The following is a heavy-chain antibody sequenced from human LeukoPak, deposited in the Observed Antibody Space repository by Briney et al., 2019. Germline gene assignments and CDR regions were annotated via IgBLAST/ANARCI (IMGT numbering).Heavy chain of an antibody. Sequence: SETLSLTCAVYGESFGGYYWSWIRQPPGKGLEWIGEISHSGSTNYNPSLKSRVTISVDTSKNQFSLKLSSVTAADTAVYYCARAPYALPDYWGQGTLVTVSS. V-gene: IGHV4-34*01. CDR1: GESFGGYY. CDR2: ISHSGST. CDR3: ARAPYALPDY. D-gene: IGHD4-17*01. J-gene: IGHJ4*01.